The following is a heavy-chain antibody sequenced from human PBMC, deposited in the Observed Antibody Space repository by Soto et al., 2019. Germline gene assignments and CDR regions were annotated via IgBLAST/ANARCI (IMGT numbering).Heavy chain of an antibody. CDR1: GFTFGIYA. Sequence: EVQLLESGGDLVQPGGSLRLSCAASGFTFGIYAMTWVREAPGKGLAWVSTISATGGSTFYADSVKGRFTISRDNSKNTLYLKMNSLRAEDTAIYYCAKDLSSYYYFDFWGQGTLVTVSS. D-gene: IGHD2-15*01. CDR2: ISATGGST. J-gene: IGHJ4*02. CDR3: AKDLSSYYYFDF. V-gene: IGHV3-23*01.